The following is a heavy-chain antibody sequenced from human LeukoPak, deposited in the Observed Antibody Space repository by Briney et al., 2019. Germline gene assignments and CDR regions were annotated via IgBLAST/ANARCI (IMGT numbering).Heavy chain of an antibody. CDR3: ARPSSSYEHYYYMDV. CDR2: ISPSGGST. V-gene: IGHV1-46*01. Sequence: GASVKVSCKAFGYTFTSNYMHWVRQAPGQGPEWMGVISPSGGSTTYAQKFQGRVTITADKSTSTAYMELSSLRSEDTAVYYCARPSSSYEHYYYMDVWGKGTTVTVSS. D-gene: IGHD2-2*01. CDR1: GYTFTSNY. J-gene: IGHJ6*03.